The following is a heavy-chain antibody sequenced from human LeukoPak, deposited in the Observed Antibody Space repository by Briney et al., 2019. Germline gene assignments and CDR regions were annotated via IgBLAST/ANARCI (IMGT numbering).Heavy chain of an antibody. CDR2: IGPHSSAT. J-gene: IGHJ4*02. CDR1: GFTFTDYY. CDR3: AREGNGLLSKDFDY. D-gene: IGHD2/OR15-2a*01. V-gene: IGHV1-2*02. Sequence: ASMKVSCKSSGFTFTDYYIHWVRQAPGQGLEWMGYIGPHSSATSSPQEFQGRVTMTRDTSTSTAYMELTRLTSDDTAVYYCAREGNGLLSKDFDYWGQGTLVTVSS.